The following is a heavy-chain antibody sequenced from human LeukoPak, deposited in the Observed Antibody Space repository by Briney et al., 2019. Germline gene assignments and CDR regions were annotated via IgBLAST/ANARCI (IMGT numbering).Heavy chain of an antibody. CDR1: GFTFSSYG. V-gene: IGHV3-30*02. CDR3: AITYYDFWSGDY. J-gene: IGHJ4*02. D-gene: IGHD3-3*01. Sequence: GGSLRLSRAASGFTFSSYGMHWVRQAPGKGLEWVAFIRYDGSNKYYADSVKGRFTISRDNSKNTLYLQMNSLRAEDTAVYYCAITYYDFWSGDYWGQGTLVTVSS. CDR2: IRYDGSNK.